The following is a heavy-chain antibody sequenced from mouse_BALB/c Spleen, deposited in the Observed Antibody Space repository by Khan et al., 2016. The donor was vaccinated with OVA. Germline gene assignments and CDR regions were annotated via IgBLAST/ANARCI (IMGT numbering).Heavy chain of an antibody. CDR3: ARTARIKY. CDR1: GYSITSGYG. CDR2: ISYSGST. D-gene: IGHD1-2*01. J-gene: IGHJ2*01. Sequence: EVQLQESGPGLVKPSQSFSLTCTVTGYSITSGYGWNWIRQFPGNKLEWMGYISYSGSTNYNPSLKSRISITRDTYKNQFFLQLNSVTTEDTATYYCARTARIKYWGQGTTLTVSS. V-gene: IGHV3-2*02.